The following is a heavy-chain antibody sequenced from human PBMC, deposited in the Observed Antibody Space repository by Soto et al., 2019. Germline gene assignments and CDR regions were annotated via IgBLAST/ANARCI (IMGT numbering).Heavy chain of an antibody. CDR2: IIPIFGTA. CDR1: GGTFSSYA. Sequence: SVKVSCKASGGTFSSYAISWVRQAPGQGLEWMGGIIPIFGTANYAQKFQGRVTITADKSTSTAYMELSSLRSEDTAVYYCARVLYDFWSGYVHYYFDYWGQGTLVTVSS. J-gene: IGHJ4*02. CDR3: ARVLYDFWSGYVHYYFDY. D-gene: IGHD3-3*01. V-gene: IGHV1-69*06.